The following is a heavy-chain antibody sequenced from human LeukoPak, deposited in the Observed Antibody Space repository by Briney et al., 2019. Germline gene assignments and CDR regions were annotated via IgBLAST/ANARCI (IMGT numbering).Heavy chain of an antibody. CDR3: AGASTVTLNWFDP. D-gene: IGHD4-17*01. CDR1: GRSISSYY. CDR2: IYYSGST. J-gene: IGHJ5*02. Sequence: SYTLTLTCTDSGRSISSYYWSWIRQPPGKGLEWIGYIYYSGSTYYNPSLKSRVTISVDTSKNQFSLKLSSVTAADTAVYYCAGASTVTLNWFDPWCQGTLVTVFS. V-gene: IGHV4-30-4*08.